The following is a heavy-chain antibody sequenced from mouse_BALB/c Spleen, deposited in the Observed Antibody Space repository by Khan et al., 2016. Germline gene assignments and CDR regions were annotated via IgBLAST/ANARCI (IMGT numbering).Heavy chain of an antibody. J-gene: IGHJ4*01. V-gene: IGHV3-2*02. Sequence: VQLKESGPGLVKPSQSLSLTCTVTGYSITSDYAWNWIRQFPGNKLEWMGYISYSGSTSYNPSLKSRISITRDTSKNQFFLQLNSVTTEDTATYYCARRGGNWVMDYWGQGTSVTVSS. D-gene: IGHD4-1*01. CDR3: ARRGGNWVMDY. CDR2: ISYSGST. CDR1: GYSITSDYA.